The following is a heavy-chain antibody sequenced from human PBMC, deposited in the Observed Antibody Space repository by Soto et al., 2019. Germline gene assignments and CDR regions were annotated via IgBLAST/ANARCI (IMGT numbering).Heavy chain of an antibody. J-gene: IGHJ4*02. V-gene: IGHV3-23*01. D-gene: IGHD1-26*01. Sequence: GGSLRLSCAASGFDLMYLAMSWVRQAPGKGLEWVAGISDNGGITDYADSVKGRFTISRDKSKNTVYLQMNTLRVEDTAMYYCTRGPRPSSSGTGAYWGPGTQVTVSS. CDR2: ISDNGGIT. CDR1: GFDLMYLA. CDR3: TRGPRPSSSGTGAY.